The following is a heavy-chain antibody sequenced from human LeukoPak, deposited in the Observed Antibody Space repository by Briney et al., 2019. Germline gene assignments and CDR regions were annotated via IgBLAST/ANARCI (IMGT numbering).Heavy chain of an antibody. CDR1: GGTFSSYA. CDR2: IIPIFGTA. D-gene: IGHD6-13*01. CDR3: AISSSRGKGSALYFDY. V-gene: IGHV1-69*05. J-gene: IGHJ4*01. Sequence: SVKVSCKASGGTFSSYAIGWVRQAPGQGLEWMGRIIPIFGTANYAQKFQGRVTITTDESTSTAYMELSSLRSEDTAVYYCAISSSRGKGSALYFDYWGQGTLVTVSS.